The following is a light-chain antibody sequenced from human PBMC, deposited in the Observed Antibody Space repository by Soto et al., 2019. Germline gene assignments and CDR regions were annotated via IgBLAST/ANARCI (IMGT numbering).Light chain of an antibody. J-gene: IGKJ1*01. CDR3: QQYNNWPPWT. Sequence: DIVLTQSPATLSVSPGERATLSCRASQSVSSNFAWYQQKPGQAPRLLIYDASTRATGIPARFTGSGSGTEFTLTVSSLQSEDFAVYYCQQYNNWPPWTFGQGTKV. V-gene: IGKV3-15*01. CDR2: DAS. CDR1: QSVSSN.